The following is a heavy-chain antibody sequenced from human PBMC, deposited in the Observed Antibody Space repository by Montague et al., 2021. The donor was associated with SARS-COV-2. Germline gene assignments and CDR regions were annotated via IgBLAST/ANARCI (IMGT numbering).Heavy chain of an antibody. CDR1: GGSFSSYY. V-gene: IGHV4-59*01. J-gene: IGHJ4*02. D-gene: IGHD4-23*01. CDR2: VYYSGST. Sequence: SETLSLTCTVSGGSFSSYYWSWIRQPPGKGLEWIGYVYYSGSTKYNPSLKSRVTISVDTSKNQFSLNLSSVTAADTAVYYCARATKRVFTYDYKSSGNSSDYWGQGTLVTVSS. CDR3: ARATKRVFTYDYKSSGNSSDY.